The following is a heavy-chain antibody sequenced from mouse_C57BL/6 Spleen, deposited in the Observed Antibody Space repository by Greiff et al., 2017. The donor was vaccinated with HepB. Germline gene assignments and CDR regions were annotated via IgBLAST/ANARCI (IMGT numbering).Heavy chain of an antibody. V-gene: IGHV2-3*01. D-gene: IGHD1-1*01. J-gene: IGHJ4*01. Sequence: VKLVESGPGLVAPSQSLSITCTVSGFSLTSYGVSWVRQPPGKGLEWLGVIWGDGSTNYHSALISRLSISKDNSKSQVFLKLNSLQTDDTATYYCAKSITTVVAGAMDYWGQGTSVTVSS. CDR1: GFSLTSYG. CDR3: AKSITTVVAGAMDY. CDR2: IWGDGST.